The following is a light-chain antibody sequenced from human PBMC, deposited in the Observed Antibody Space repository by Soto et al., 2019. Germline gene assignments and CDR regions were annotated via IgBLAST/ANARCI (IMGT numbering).Light chain of an antibody. CDR3: SSYTSSSTPYV. CDR1: SSDVGGYNY. V-gene: IGLV2-14*01. J-gene: IGLJ1*01. CDR2: DVS. Sequence: QSALTQPASVSGSPGQSITISCTGTSSDVGGYNYVSWYQQHPGKAPKLMIYDVSNRPSGVSNRFSGSKSGNTASLTISGLQAEDEADYYCSSYTSSSTPYVFGTGTKVPV.